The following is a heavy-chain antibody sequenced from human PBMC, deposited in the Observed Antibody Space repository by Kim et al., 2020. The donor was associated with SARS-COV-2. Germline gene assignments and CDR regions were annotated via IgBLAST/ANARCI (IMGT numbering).Heavy chain of an antibody. CDR2: INTNTGNP. Sequence: ASVKVSCKASAYTFTSYAMNWVRQAPGQGLEWMGWINTNTGNPTYAQGFTGRFVFSLDTSVSTAYLQISSLKTEDTAVYYCARDEAAITIFGVLIRGGWFDPWGQGTLVTVSS. V-gene: IGHV7-4-1*02. J-gene: IGHJ5*02. CDR1: AYTFTSYA. D-gene: IGHD3-3*01. CDR3: ARDEAAITIFGVLIRGGWFDP.